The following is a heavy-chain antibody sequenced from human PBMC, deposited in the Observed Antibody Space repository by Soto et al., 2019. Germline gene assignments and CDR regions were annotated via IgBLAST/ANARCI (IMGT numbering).Heavy chain of an antibody. D-gene: IGHD3-9*01. CDR1: GGSISSYY. J-gene: IGHJ6*03. CDR2: IYYSGST. V-gene: IGHV4-59*01. Sequence: PSETLSLTCTVSGGSISSYYWSWIRQPPGKGLEWIGYIYYSGSTNYNPSLKSRVTISVDTSKNQFSLKLSSVTAADTAVYYCARGAPHFDWLVFFYYYYMDVWGKGTTVTVSS. CDR3: ARGAPHFDWLVFFYYYYMDV.